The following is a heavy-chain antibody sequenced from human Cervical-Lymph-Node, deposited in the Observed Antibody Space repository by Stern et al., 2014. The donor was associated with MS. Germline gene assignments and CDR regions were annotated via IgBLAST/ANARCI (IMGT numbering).Heavy chain of an antibody. D-gene: IGHD1-14*01. CDR1: GYKFSIYW. J-gene: IGHJ4*02. CDR2: IYPGDSET. V-gene: IGHV5-51*01. Sequence: EVQLVQSGAELIRPGESLKISCKGSGYKFSIYWIAWVRQMPGKVLEWMGIIYPGDSETRYSPSFQGQVPMSADKSPSTAYLQWSSLNASDTAMYFCARQTTAWASDVWGQGTLVTVSS. CDR3: ARQTTAWASDV.